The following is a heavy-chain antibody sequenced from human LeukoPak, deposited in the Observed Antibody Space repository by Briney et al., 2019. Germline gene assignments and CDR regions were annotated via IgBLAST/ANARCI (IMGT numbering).Heavy chain of an antibody. J-gene: IGHJ4*02. CDR3: ARGWGPAYCGGDCHRHFDY. D-gene: IGHD2-21*02. Sequence: PGGSLRLSCAASGFTFSNSYMTWVRQAPGKGLEWIGYIYNSGSTSYNPSLKSRVSLSVDTSKNLFSLTLNSMTAADTAVYYCARGWGPAYCGGDCHRHFDYWGQGTLVTVSS. V-gene: IGHV4-59*12. CDR2: IYNSGST. CDR1: GFTFSNSY.